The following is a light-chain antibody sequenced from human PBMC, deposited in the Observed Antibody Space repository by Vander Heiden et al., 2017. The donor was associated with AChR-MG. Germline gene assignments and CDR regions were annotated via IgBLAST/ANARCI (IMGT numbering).Light chain of an antibody. V-gene: IGKV1-16*02. CDR1: QGINNY. J-gene: IGKJ4*01. CDR2: AAS. Sequence: DIQMTQFPSSLSASVGDRVTITCRASQGINNYLAWFQQEPGKAPKSLIYAASSLQSGVPSKFSGSGSGTDFTLTISSLQPEDSATYYCRQDNSYPLTVGGGTKVEIK. CDR3: RQDNSYPLT.